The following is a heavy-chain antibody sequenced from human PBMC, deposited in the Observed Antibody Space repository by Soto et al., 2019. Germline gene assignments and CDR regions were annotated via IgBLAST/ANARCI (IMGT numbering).Heavy chain of an antibody. Sequence: VGSLRLSCAASGFTVSSNYMSWVRQAPGKGLEWVSVIYSGGSTYYADSVKGRFTISRDNSKNTLYLQMNSLRAEDTAVYYCARDRSDSTEALVGFHYRGQGTLVTVSS. CDR1: GFTVSSNY. J-gene: IGHJ4*02. CDR3: ARDRSDSTEALVGFHY. CDR2: IYSGGST. D-gene: IGHD4-4*01. V-gene: IGHV3-53*01.